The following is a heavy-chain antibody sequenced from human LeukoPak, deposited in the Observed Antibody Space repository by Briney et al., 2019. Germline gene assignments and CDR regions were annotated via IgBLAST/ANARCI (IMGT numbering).Heavy chain of an antibody. CDR1: GGSISSNNW. CDR3: ARGRGAYYYDSRSVAFDI. CDR2: IFHTGST. Sequence: SGTLSLTCAVSGGSISSNNWWSWVRQPPGKGLEWIGEIFHTGSTTYNPSLASRVTISVDKSKNQFSLELSSVTAADTAVYYCARGRGAYYYDSRSVAFDIWGQGTMVTVSS. V-gene: IGHV4-4*02. J-gene: IGHJ3*02. D-gene: IGHD3-22*01.